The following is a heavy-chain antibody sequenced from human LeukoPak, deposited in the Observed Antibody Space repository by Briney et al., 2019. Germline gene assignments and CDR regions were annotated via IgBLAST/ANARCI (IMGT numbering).Heavy chain of an antibody. CDR2: INHSGST. CDR1: GGSFSGYY. J-gene: IGHJ6*02. Sequence: PSETLSLTCAVYGGSFSGYYWSWIRQPPGKGLEWIGEINHSGSTNYNPSLKSRVTISVDTSKNQFSLKLSSVTAADTAVYYCAGGASRVVTVTSARRNYGMDVWGQGTMVTVSS. CDR3: AGGASRVVTVTSARRNYGMDV. D-gene: IGHD4-17*01. V-gene: IGHV4-34*01.